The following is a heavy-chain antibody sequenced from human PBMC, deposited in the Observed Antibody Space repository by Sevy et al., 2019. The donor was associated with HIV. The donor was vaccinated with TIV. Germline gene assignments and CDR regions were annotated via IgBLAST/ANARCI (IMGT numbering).Heavy chain of an antibody. CDR3: GRDTSYSTSN. CDR2: INSDGTYT. Sequence: GGSLRLSCAASGFSFSSYWMHWVRQVPGKGLVWLSRINSDGTYTKYGDSAKGRFTISRDNAKNTVHLQMDNLRAQDTAVYYCGRDTSYSTSNWGQGTLVTVSS. V-gene: IGHV3-74*03. J-gene: IGHJ4*02. D-gene: IGHD4-4*01. CDR1: GFSFSSYW.